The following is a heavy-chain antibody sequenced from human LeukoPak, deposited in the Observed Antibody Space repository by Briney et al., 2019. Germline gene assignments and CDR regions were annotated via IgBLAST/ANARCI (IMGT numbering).Heavy chain of an antibody. J-gene: IGHJ4*02. Sequence: GASVKVSCKASGYTFTSHGISWVRQAPGQGLEWMGWISTYNGNTNYAQKLQGRVSMTTDTSTSTAYMELRSLTSDDTAVYYCARFRAGVGEPYGDYWGQGTLVTVSS. CDR1: GYTFTSHG. CDR3: ARFRAGVGEPYGDY. CDR2: ISTYNGNT. V-gene: IGHV1-18*01. D-gene: IGHD3-10*01.